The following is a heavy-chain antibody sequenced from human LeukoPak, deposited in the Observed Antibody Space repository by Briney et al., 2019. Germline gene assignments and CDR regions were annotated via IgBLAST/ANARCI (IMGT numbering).Heavy chain of an antibody. CDR1: GFTFSSFW. Sequence: GGSLRLSCAASGFTFSSFWMTWVRQAPGKGLEWVANIKRDGSEKYYVASVRGRFTISRDNATNSLYLQMNSLRAEDTAVYYCARDLNYFDYWGQGTLVTVSS. CDR3: ARDLNYFDY. V-gene: IGHV3-7*01. J-gene: IGHJ4*02. CDR2: IKRDGSEK.